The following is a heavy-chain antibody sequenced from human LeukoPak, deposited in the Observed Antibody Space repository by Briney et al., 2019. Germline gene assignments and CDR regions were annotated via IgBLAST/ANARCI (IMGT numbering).Heavy chain of an antibody. V-gene: IGHV4-39*01. CDR1: GGSISSSSYY. J-gene: IGHJ3*02. CDR2: IYDSGST. Sequence: SETLSLTCTVSGGSISSSSYYWGWIRQPPGKGLEWIGSIYDSGSTYYNPSLKSRVTISVDTPKNQFSLKLSSVTAADTAVYYCARQRTYYDFWSGYYLQAFDIWGQGTMVTVSS. CDR3: ARQRTYYDFWSGYYLQAFDI. D-gene: IGHD3-3*01.